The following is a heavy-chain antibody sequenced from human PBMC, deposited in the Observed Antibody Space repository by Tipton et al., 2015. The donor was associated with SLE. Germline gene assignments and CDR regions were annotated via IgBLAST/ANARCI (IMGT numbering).Heavy chain of an antibody. D-gene: IGHD3-10*01. Sequence: TLSLTCTVSGASISSSSYFWGWIRQSPGKGLEWIAQIYRTGLTKYSPSLHSRVSISLNTSVNQFSLNLASVTAADTAVYYCARGEGNGSGLAWGQGILVTVSS. CDR1: GASISSSSYF. CDR2: IYRTGLT. V-gene: IGHV4-39*07. CDR3: ARGEGNGSGLA. J-gene: IGHJ5*02.